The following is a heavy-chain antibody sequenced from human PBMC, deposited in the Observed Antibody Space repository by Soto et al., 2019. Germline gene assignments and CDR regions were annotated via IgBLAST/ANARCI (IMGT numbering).Heavy chain of an antibody. CDR1: GYSFAGYW. J-gene: IGHJ4*02. V-gene: IGHV5-10-1*01. CDR3: ARVGEVEF. Sequence: AESLKISCTGSGYSFAGYWLTWVRQKPGKGLEWMGRTDPSDSQTYYSPSFRGHVTISATKSITTAFLQWSSMREDDSAVDYCARVGEVEFWGQGTLVPVSS. D-gene: IGHD3-10*01. CDR2: TDPSDSQT.